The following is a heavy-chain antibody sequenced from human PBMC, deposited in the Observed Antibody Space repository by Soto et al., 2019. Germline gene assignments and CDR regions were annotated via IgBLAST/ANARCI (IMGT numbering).Heavy chain of an antibody. J-gene: IGHJ3*02. D-gene: IGHD3-3*01. CDR3: ARDEAGFWSGYYLNDAFDI. V-gene: IGHV3-21*01. Sequence: EVQLVESGGGLVKPGGSLRLSCAASGFTFSSYSVNWVRQAPGKGLEWVSSISSSSSYIYYADSVKGRFTISRDNAKNSLYLQMNSLRAEDTAVYYCARDEAGFWSGYYLNDAFDIWGQGTMVTVSS. CDR2: ISSSSSYI. CDR1: GFTFSSYS.